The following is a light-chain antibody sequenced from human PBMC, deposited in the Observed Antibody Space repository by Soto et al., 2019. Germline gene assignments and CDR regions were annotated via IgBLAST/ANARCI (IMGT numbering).Light chain of an antibody. CDR1: SSDVGRYNY. Sequence: QSVLTQPPSASGSPGQSVTISCTGTSSDVGRYNYVSWYQHHPGKAQKLIIFEVSKRPSGVPDRFSGYKSGNTSSLTVSRLPAEEEDDYYCRSDGGSNNFVFGGGTKLTVL. CDR3: RSDGGSNNFV. V-gene: IGLV2-8*01. J-gene: IGLJ2*01. CDR2: EVS.